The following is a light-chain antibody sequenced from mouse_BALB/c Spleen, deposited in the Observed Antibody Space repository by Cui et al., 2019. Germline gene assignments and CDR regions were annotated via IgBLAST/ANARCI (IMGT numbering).Light chain of an antibody. CDR3: QQYNSYPLT. CDR1: QNVGTN. CDR2: SAS. Sequence: DIVMTQSQKFMSTSVGDRVSVTCKASQNVGTNVAWYQQKPGQSPKPLIYSASYRYSGVPDRFTGSGSGTDFTLTISNVQSEDLAEYFCQQYNSYPLTFGAGTKLELK. V-gene: IGKV6-15*01. J-gene: IGKJ5*01.